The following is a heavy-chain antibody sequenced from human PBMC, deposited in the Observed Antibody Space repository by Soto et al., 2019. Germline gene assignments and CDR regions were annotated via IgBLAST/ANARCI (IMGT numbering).Heavy chain of an antibody. Sequence: QVQLVQSGAEVKKPGSSVKVSCKASGGTFSSYAISWVRQAPGQGLEWMGGLIPIFGTANYAQKFQGRVTITADESTSTAYMELSSLRSEDTAVYYCAREDRRVPLYYYYGMDVWGQGTTVTVSS. D-gene: IGHD1-1*01. J-gene: IGHJ6*02. CDR2: LIPIFGTA. CDR3: AREDRRVPLYYYYGMDV. V-gene: IGHV1-69*01. CDR1: GGTFSSYA.